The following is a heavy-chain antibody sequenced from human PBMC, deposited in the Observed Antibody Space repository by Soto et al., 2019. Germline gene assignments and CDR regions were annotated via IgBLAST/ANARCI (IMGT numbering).Heavy chain of an antibody. V-gene: IGHV3-7*03. J-gene: IGHJ4*02. CDR2: IKNDGSEQ. CDR1: GFTLCTYY. D-gene: IGHD3-10*01. Sequence: GGSMRLACAASGFTLCTYYMTWVRQGPGKGLEWVASIKNDGSEQYYVDSVKGRFTISRDNAKNSLYLQMNSLRAGDTALYYCSRENWFQDYWGQGTRVTVSS. CDR3: SRENWFQDY.